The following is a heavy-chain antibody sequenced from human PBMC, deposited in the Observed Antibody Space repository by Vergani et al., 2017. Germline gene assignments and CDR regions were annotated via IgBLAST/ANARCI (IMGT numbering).Heavy chain of an antibody. V-gene: IGHV2-5*08. J-gene: IGHJ1*01. CDR2: IYWNDDK. CDR3: AHFTVGYFQH. Sequence: QESGPGLVKPSETLSLTCSVSGGSMSGYYWSWIRQPPGKELEWLALIYWNDDKRYSPSLKSRLTITKDTSKNQVVLTMTNMDPVDTATYYCAHFTVGYFQHWGQGTLVTVSS. D-gene: IGHD4-11*01. CDR1: GGSMSGYY.